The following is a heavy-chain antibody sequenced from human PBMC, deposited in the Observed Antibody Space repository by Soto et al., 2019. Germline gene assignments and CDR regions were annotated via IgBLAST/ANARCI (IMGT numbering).Heavy chain of an antibody. Sequence: GGSLRLSCAASGFTFSSYAMSWVRQAPGKGLEWVSAISGSGGSTYYADSVKGRFTISRDNSKNTLYLQMNSLRAEDTAVYYCAKGGKVRASSSSSVSGYGIDYWGQGTLVTVSS. D-gene: IGHD6-6*01. J-gene: IGHJ4*02. CDR1: GFTFSSYA. CDR3: AKGGKVRASSSSSVSGYGIDY. CDR2: ISGSGGST. V-gene: IGHV3-23*01.